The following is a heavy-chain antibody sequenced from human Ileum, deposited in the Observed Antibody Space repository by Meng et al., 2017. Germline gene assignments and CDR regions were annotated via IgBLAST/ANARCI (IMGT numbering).Heavy chain of an antibody. CDR2: INSDGSST. CDR1: GFTFSSYW. Sequence: GESLKISCAASGFTFSSYWMHWVRQAPGKGLVWVSRINSDGSSTSYADSVKGRFTISRDNAKNTLYLQMNSLRAEDTAVYYCARLTDYGGNSPYVYWGQGTLVTGAS. CDR3: ARLTDYGGNSPYVY. D-gene: IGHD4-23*01. V-gene: IGHV3-74*01. J-gene: IGHJ4*02.